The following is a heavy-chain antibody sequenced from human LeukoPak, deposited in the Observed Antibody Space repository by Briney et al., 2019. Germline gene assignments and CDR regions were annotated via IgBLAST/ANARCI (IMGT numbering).Heavy chain of an antibody. V-gene: IGHV1-58*02. D-gene: IGHD3-22*01. CDR1: GYTFTSYA. J-gene: IGHJ3*02. CDR2: IVVGSGNT. CDR3: AAYYAGANYYDSSPPVDAFDI. Sequence: PRASVKVSCKASGYTFTSYAMHWVRQAPGQRLEWIGWIVVGSGNTNYAQKFQERVTITRDMSTNTAYMELSSLRSEDTAVYYCAAYYAGANYYDSSPPVDAFDIWGQGTMVTVSS.